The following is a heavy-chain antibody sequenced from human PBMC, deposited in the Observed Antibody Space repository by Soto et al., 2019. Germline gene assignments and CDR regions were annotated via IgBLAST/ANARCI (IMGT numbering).Heavy chain of an antibody. V-gene: IGHV3-23*01. CDR1: GFTFSSYA. D-gene: IGHD3-9*01. CDR3: ANSLLRYFDWSPTDAFDI. Sequence: PGGSLRLSCAASGFTFSSYAMSWVRQAPGKGLEWVSAISGSGGSTYYADSVKGRFTISRDNSKNTLYLQMNSLRAEDTAVYYCANSLLRYFDWSPTDAFDIWGQGTMVTVSS. J-gene: IGHJ3*02. CDR2: ISGSGGST.